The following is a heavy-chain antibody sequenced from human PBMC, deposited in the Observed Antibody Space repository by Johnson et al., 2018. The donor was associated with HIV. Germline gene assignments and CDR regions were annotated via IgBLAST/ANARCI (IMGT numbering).Heavy chain of an antibody. V-gene: IGHV3-30-3*01. D-gene: IGHD3-3*01. CDR1: GFTFKSYA. CDR3: ARGPITIVGVVTTGDAFDI. CDR2: ISYDGSNK. Sequence: VQLVESGGGVVQPGRSLRLSCAASGFTFKSYAMHWVRRAPGKGLEWVAVISYDGSNKYYADSVKGRFTISRDNSKNTLYLQMNSLRAEDTAVYYCARGPITIVGVVTTGDAFDIWGQGTMVTVSS. J-gene: IGHJ3*02.